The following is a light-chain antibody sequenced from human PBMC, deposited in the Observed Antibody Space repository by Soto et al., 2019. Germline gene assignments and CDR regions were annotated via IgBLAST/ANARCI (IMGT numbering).Light chain of an antibody. CDR1: QGINSD. CDR2: AAS. J-gene: IGKJ2*01. CDR3: QQLNGYLYT. Sequence: DIQLTQSPSFLSASVEDRVTITCRASQGINSDLAWYQQRPGKAPNLLIYAASTLQSGVPSRFSGSGSGTEFTLTISSLQPEDFATYYCQQLNGYLYTFGQGTKLEIQ. V-gene: IGKV1-9*01.